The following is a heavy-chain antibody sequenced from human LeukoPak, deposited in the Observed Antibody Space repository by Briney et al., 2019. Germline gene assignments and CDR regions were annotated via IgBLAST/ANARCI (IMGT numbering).Heavy chain of an antibody. CDR3: ARWKYSNYIYYFDY. D-gene: IGHD4-11*01. CDR2: ISYDGSNK. J-gene: IGHJ4*02. V-gene: IGHV3-30-3*01. CDR1: GFTFSSYA. Sequence: PGGSLRLSCAASGFTFSSYAMHWVRQAPGKGLEWVAVISYDGSNKYYADSVKGRFTISRDNSKNTLYLQMNSLRAEDTAVYYCARWKYSNYIYYFDYWGQGTLVTVSS.